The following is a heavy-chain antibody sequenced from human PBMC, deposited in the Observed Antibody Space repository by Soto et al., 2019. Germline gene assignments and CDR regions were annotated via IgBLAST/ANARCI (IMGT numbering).Heavy chain of an antibody. Sequence: QVQLVESGGGVVQPGRSLRLSCAASGFTFSSYGMHWVRQAPGKGLEWVAVISYDGSNKYNADSVKGRFTISRDNSKNTLYLQMNSLRAEDTAVYYCAKDVRIGRHYYYYGMDVWGQGTTVTVSS. V-gene: IGHV3-30*18. CDR1: GFTFSSYG. CDR3: AKDVRIGRHYYYYGMDV. CDR2: ISYDGSNK. J-gene: IGHJ6*02.